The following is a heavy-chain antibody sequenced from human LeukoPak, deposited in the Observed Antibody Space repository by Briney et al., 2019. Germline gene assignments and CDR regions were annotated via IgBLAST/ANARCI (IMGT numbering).Heavy chain of an antibody. D-gene: IGHD2-21*01. CDR1: GFTFSSHA. CDR2: ISDDGSKG. J-gene: IGHJ4*02. Sequence: GGSLRLSCAASGFTFSSHAMSWVRQAPDKGLEWVAVISDDGSKGYYADSVKGRFTISRENSKNVLYLQMSSLRAEDTAVYYCAKDYNRGLPDYWGQGTLVIVSS. V-gene: IGHV3-30*18. CDR3: AKDYNRGLPDY.